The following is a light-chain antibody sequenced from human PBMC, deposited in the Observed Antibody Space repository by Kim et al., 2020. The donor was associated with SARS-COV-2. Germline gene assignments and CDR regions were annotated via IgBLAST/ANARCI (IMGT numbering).Light chain of an antibody. Sequence: GQKVTSYCSGSSSNRGNIYVSWYQQLPGTAPKLLIYDNNKRPSGIPDRFSGSKSGTSATLGITGLQTGDEADYYCGTWDSSLSAVVFGGGTQLTVL. J-gene: IGLJ2*01. CDR1: SSNRGNIY. CDR3: GTWDSSLSAVV. V-gene: IGLV1-51*01. CDR2: DNN.